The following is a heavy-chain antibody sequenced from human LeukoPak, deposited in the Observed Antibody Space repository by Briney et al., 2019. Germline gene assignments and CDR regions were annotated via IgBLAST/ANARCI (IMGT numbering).Heavy chain of an antibody. Sequence: SETLSLTCTVSGGSISSYYWSWIRQPAGKGLEWIGRIYTSGSTNYNPSLKSRVTMSVDTSKNQFSLKLSSVTAADTAVYYCAVGYCSSTSCSRGAEYFQHWGQGTLVTVSS. CDR3: AVGYCSSTSCSRGAEYFQH. J-gene: IGHJ1*01. V-gene: IGHV4-4*07. CDR1: GGSISSYY. CDR2: IYTSGST. D-gene: IGHD2-2*01.